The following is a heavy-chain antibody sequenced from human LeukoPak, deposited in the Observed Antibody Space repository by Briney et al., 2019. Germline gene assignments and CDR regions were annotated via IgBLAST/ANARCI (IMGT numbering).Heavy chain of an antibody. CDR3: ARGQYQMEY. Sequence: GGSLRLSRAASGFTLSTYAMTWVRQAPGKGLECVSGISDSGDTTYYADSVKGRFTISRDNSKNTLYVQMNSLRVEDTAVYYCARGQYQMEYWGQGTLVTVSS. J-gene: IGHJ4*02. CDR2: ISDSGDTT. D-gene: IGHD5-24*01. V-gene: IGHV3-23*01. CDR1: GFTLSTYA.